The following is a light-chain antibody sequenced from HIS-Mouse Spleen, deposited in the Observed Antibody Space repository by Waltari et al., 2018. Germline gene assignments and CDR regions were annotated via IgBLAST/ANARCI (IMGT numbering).Light chain of an antibody. V-gene: IGLV1-47*01. CDR2: RNN. CDR1: SSNIGSNY. CDR3: AAWDDSLSGPV. J-gene: IGLJ3*02. Sequence: QSVLTQPPSASGTPGQRVTISCSGSSSNIGSNYVYWYQQLPGTAPKLLSYRNNQRPSGVPGRVSGSKSGTSASLAIRGLRSEDEADYYCAAWDDSLSGPVFGGGTKLTVL.